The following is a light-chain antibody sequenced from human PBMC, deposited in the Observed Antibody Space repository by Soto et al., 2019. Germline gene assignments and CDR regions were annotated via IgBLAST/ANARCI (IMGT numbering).Light chain of an antibody. V-gene: IGKV4-1*01. J-gene: IGKJ1*01. CDR1: QSVLYSSNNKNY. CDR3: QQYYDAPQT. Sequence: DIVMTQSPDSLAVSLGERATINCKSSQSVLYSSNNKNYLAWYQQKPGQPPNLLIYWASTRESGVTDRFSGSGSGTDVTITISRLQAEDVAVYYCQQYYDAPQTFGQGTKVEIK. CDR2: WAS.